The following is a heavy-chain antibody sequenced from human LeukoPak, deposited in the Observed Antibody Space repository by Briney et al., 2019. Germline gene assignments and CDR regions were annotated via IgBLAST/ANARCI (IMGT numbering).Heavy chain of an antibody. V-gene: IGHV4-34*01. J-gene: IGHJ5*02. D-gene: IGHD3-3*01. CDR1: GGSFSGYY. Sequence: RASETLSLTCAVYGGSFSGYYWSWIRQPPGKGLEWIGEINHSGSTNYNPSLKSRVTISVDTSKNQFSLKLSSVTAADTAVYYCARDRYYDFWSGSPKYNWFDPWGQGTLVTVSS. CDR3: ARDRYYDFWSGSPKYNWFDP. CDR2: INHSGST.